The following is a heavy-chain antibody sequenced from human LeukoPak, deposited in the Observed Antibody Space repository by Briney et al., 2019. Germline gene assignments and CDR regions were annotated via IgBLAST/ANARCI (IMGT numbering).Heavy chain of an antibody. CDR2: ISVGGAST. Sequence: GGSLRLSCAASGFTFANSAMTWVRQALGKGLEWVSTISVGGASTYYADSVKGRFTISRDNAKNSLYLQMNSLRAEDTAVYYCARDFQGAFDIWGQGTMVTVSS. CDR3: ARDFQGAFDI. CDR1: GFTFANSA. J-gene: IGHJ3*02. D-gene: IGHD3-3*01. V-gene: IGHV3-23*01.